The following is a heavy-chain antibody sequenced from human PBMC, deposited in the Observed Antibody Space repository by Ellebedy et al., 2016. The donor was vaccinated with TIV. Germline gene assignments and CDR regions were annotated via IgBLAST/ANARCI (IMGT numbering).Heavy chain of an antibody. V-gene: IGHV4-59*08. CDR1: GDSISSYY. D-gene: IGHD2-2*01. CDR2: IYYSAIT. CDR3: ARLYSTSWTYPFDY. Sequence: SETLSLTCTVSGDSISSYYWSWIRQPPGKGLEWIGYIYYSAITNYNPSLKSRVTLSLDMSKNQFSLKLSSVTAADTAVYYCARLYSTSWTYPFDYWGQGTLVTVSS. J-gene: IGHJ4*02.